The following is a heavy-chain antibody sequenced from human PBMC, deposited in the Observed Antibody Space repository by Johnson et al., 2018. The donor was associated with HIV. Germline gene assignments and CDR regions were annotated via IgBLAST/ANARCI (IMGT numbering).Heavy chain of an antibody. J-gene: IGHJ3*02. Sequence: VQLVEAGGGLVQPGGSLRLSCAASGFTFSNYWMSWVRQAPGKGLEWVANIKQDGSEKYYVDSVKGRFTISRDNAKNSLSLQKNSLRDEDTAVYYCARDHQIKTIFGVVIYNSFESFDRWGQGTMVTVSS. D-gene: IGHD3-3*01. V-gene: IGHV3-7*01. CDR3: ARDHQIKTIFGVVIYNSFESFDR. CDR2: IKQDGSEK. CDR1: GFTFSNYW.